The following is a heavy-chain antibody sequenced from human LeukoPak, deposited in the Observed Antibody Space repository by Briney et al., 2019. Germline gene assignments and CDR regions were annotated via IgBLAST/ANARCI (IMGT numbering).Heavy chain of an antibody. D-gene: IGHD1-26*01. Sequence: ASVKVSCKVSGYTLTELPMHWVRQAPGKGLEWMGGFDPEDGETIYAQKLQGRVTMTEDTSTDTAYMELSSLRSEGTAVYYCVTGDLPYSGKYWGQGTLVTVSS. CDR2: FDPEDGET. V-gene: IGHV1-24*01. J-gene: IGHJ4*02. CDR1: GYTLTELP. CDR3: VTGDLPYSGKY.